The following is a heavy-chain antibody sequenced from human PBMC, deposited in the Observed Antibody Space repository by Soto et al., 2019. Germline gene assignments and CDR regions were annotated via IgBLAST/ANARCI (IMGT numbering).Heavy chain of an antibody. CDR3: ATIAARPD. D-gene: IGHD6-6*01. V-gene: IGHV3-53*01. CDR2: IYSGGST. Sequence: EVQLVESGGGLIHPGGSLRLSCAASGLTVSSKYMSWVRQAPGKGLEWVSVIYSGGSTYYADSVKGRFTISRDNSKNTLYLQMNSLRAEDTAVYYCATIAARPDWGQGTLVTVSS. CDR1: GLTVSSKY. J-gene: IGHJ4*02.